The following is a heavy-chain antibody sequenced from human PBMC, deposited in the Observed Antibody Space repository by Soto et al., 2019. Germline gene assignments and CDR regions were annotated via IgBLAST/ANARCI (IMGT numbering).Heavy chain of an antibody. CDR3: ARDNPQLLWFGELLDEVYYYYGMDV. J-gene: IGHJ6*02. Sequence: APGKGLEWVSSISSSSSYIYYADSVKGRFTISRDNAKNSLYLQMNSLRAEDTAVYYCARDNPQLLWFGELLDEVYYYYGMDVWGQGTTVTVSS. D-gene: IGHD3-10*01. V-gene: IGHV3-21*01. CDR2: ISSSSSYI.